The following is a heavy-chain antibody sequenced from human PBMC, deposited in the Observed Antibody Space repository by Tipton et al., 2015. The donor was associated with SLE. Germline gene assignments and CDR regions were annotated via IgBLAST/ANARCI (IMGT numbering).Heavy chain of an antibody. J-gene: IGHJ4*02. CDR3: VRGSIHTRRYEY. Sequence: GSLRLSCAASGFTFSTYSMNWVRQAPGEGLEWVSSVSSDSYYIYYADSVKGRFTISRDNAKNSLYLQMNSLRAEDTAVYYCVRGSIHTRRYEYWGQGTLVTVSS. CDR1: GFTFSTYS. D-gene: IGHD5-18*01. CDR2: VSSDSYYI. V-gene: IGHV3-21*01.